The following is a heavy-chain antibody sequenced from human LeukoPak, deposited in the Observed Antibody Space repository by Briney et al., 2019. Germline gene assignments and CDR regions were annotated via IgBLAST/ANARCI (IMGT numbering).Heavy chain of an antibody. CDR2: ISGSGGTA. V-gene: IGHV3-23*01. CDR1: GFTFNNYA. D-gene: IGHD4-11*01. J-gene: IGHJ5*01. Sequence: GGSLRLSCVASGFTFNNYAMNWVRQAPGKGLEWVSLISGSGGTAHYADSVKGRFSISRDKSKNTVFLQMNSLRDDDTALYFCAKSSGYSDYAWFDSWGQGTLVTVSS. CDR3: AKSSGYSDYAWFDS.